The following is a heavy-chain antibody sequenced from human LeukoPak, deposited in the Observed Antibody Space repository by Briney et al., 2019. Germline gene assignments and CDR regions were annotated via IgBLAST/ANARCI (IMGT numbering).Heavy chain of an antibody. V-gene: IGHV1-3*01. CDR1: GYTFTSYA. Sequence: ASVKVSCKASGYTFTSYATHWVRQAPGQRLEWMGWINAGNGNTKYSQKFQGRVTITRDTSASTAYMELSSLRSEDTAVYYCARPRWFGEPDAFDIWGQGTMVTVSS. J-gene: IGHJ3*02. CDR2: INAGNGNT. CDR3: ARPRWFGEPDAFDI. D-gene: IGHD3-10*01.